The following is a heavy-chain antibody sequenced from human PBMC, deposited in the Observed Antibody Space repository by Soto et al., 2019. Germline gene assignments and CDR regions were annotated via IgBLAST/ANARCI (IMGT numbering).Heavy chain of an antibody. D-gene: IGHD3-9*01. CDR2: IYAGGNT. J-gene: IGHJ4*02. V-gene: IGHV3-53*01. Sequence: GSLRLSCAASGFSVTSNYMTWVRQAPGKGLECVSVIYAGGNTYYPDSVKGRFTISSDNSKNTLFLQMNNLRAEDTAVYYCARVTTFYDILTSSYALNYFDYWGQGTRVTSPQ. CDR1: GFSVTSNY. CDR3: ARVTTFYDILTSSYALNYFDY.